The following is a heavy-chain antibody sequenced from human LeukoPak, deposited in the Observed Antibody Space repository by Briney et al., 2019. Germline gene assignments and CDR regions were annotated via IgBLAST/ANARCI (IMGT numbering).Heavy chain of an antibody. V-gene: IGHV4-59*01. J-gene: IGHJ6*03. Sequence: SETLSLTCTVSGGSISSYYWSWIRQPPGKGLEWIGYIYYSGSTNYNPSLKSRVTISVDTSKNQFSLKLSSVTAADTAVYYCARGFRGYSSSSGYYYYYYMDVWGKGTTVTVSS. CDR2: IYYSGST. CDR3: ARGFRGYSSSSGYYYYYYMDV. D-gene: IGHD6-6*01. CDR1: GGSISSYY.